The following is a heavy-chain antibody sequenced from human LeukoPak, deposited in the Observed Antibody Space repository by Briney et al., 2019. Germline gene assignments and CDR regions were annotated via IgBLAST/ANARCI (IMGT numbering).Heavy chain of an antibody. CDR1: GYTLTELS. D-gene: IGHD2-15*01. V-gene: IGHV1-24*01. CDR3: ATPNVVAAPVYYHGMDV. J-gene: IGHJ6*02. CDR2: FDPEDGET. Sequence: ASVNVSCKVSGYTLTELSMHWVRQAPGKGLEWMGGFDPEDGETIYAQKFQGRVTMTEDTSTDTAYMELSSLRSEDTAVYYCATPNVVAAPVYYHGMDVWGQGTTVTVSS.